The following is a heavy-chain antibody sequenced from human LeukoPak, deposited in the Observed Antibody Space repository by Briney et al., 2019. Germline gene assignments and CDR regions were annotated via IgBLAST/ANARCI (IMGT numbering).Heavy chain of an antibody. D-gene: IGHD2-2*01. CDR1: GFTFSSYV. J-gene: IGHJ6*02. CDR3: ARGQYCSGISCNSYYYYSRMDV. CDR2: ISNDGSKK. Sequence: GGSLRLSCAASGFTFSSYVIHWVRQAPGKGLEWVAVISNDGSKKYYGDSVKGRFTISRDNSKNTLYLQMNSLRAEDTAVYYCARGQYCSGISCNSYYYYSRMDVWGQGTTVTVSS. V-gene: IGHV3-30*04.